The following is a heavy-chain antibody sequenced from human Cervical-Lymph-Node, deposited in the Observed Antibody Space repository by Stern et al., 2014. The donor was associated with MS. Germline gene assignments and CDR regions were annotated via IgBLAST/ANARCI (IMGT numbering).Heavy chain of an antibody. Sequence: QVQLQESGPGLVKPSQTLSLTCTVSGDSISSGDYYWSWIRQTPGKGLEWIGFIFYTGSPYYNPSLKSRLTISVDTSKNTFSLNLSSVTAADTAVYYCARGRSIFDSWGQGTLVAVSS. J-gene: IGHJ4*02. CDR3: ARGRSIFDS. V-gene: IGHV4-30-4*01. CDR2: IFYTGSP. D-gene: IGHD6-6*01. CDR1: GDSISSGDYY.